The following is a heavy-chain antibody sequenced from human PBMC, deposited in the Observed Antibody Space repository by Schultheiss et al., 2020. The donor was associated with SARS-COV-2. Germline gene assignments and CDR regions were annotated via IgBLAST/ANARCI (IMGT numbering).Heavy chain of an antibody. J-gene: IGHJ4*02. CDR1: GFTFTTYG. V-gene: IGHV3-30*02. CDR2: VRYNGTDK. Sequence: GGSLRLSCAASGFTFTTYGMHWVRQAPGKGLEWVAFVRYNGTDKYYADFVKGRFTISRDNSKNTLYLQMNSLRAEDTAVYYCARLGCSSTSCYTTDYWGQGTLVTVSS. D-gene: IGHD2-2*02. CDR3: ARLGCSSTSCYTTDY.